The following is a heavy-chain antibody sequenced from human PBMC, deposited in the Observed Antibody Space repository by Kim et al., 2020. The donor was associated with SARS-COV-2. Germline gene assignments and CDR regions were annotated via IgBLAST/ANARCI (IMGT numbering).Heavy chain of an antibody. CDR1: GFTFSNAW. CDR3: TTRLGMYYYDSSGYPFDY. D-gene: IGHD3-22*01. Sequence: GGSLRLSCAASGFTFSNAWMSWVRQAPGKGLEWVGRIKSKTDGGTTDYAAPVKGRFTISRDDSKNTLYLQMNSLKTEDTAVYYCTTRLGMYYYDSSGYPFDYWGQGTLVTVSS. J-gene: IGHJ4*02. V-gene: IGHV3-15*01. CDR2: IKSKTDGGTT.